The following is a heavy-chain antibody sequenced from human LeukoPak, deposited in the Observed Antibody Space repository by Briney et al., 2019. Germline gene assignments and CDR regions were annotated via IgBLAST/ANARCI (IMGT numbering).Heavy chain of an antibody. V-gene: IGHV3-74*01. Sequence: GSLRLSFAVSGFPFSDSWMHWVRQAPGKGLVWVSRINSDGSSTNYADSVKGRFTISRDNAKNTLYLQMNSLRAEDTAVYYCARDGVIPYFDYWGQGTLVTVSS. J-gene: IGHJ4*02. D-gene: IGHD3-16*02. CDR3: ARDGVIPYFDY. CDR1: GFPFSDSW. CDR2: INSDGSST.